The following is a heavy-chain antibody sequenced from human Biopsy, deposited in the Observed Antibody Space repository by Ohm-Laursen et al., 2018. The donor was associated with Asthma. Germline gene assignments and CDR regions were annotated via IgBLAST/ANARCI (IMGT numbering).Heavy chain of an antibody. CDR3: ARTYYDFLTGQVNDGFAI. Sequence: SSVKVSCKASGYTFISYAIHWVRQAPGQRLEWMGWINAGNGNTKYSQKFQGRVTITRDTSASTAYMELSSLRSEDTAVYYCARTYYDFLTGQVNDGFAIWGQGTMVTVSS. CDR2: INAGNGNT. V-gene: IGHV1-3*01. D-gene: IGHD3-9*01. J-gene: IGHJ3*02. CDR1: GYTFISYA.